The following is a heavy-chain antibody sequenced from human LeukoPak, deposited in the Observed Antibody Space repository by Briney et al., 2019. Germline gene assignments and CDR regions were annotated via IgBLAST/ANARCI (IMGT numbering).Heavy chain of an antibody. Sequence: SETLSLTCAVYGGSFSGYYWSWIRQPPGKGLEWIGEINHSGSTNYNPSLKSRVTISVDTSKNQFSLKLSSVTAADTAVYYCAREGTYGAHDAFDTWGQGTMVTVSS. CDR1: GGSFSGYY. V-gene: IGHV4-34*01. CDR3: AREGTYGAHDAFDT. D-gene: IGHD4-17*01. CDR2: INHSGST. J-gene: IGHJ3*02.